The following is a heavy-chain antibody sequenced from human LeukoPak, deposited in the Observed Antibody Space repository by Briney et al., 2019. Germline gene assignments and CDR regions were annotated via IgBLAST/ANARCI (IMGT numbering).Heavy chain of an antibody. J-gene: IGHJ4*02. D-gene: IGHD3-22*01. CDR3: ARDPNSSGYYGIDY. V-gene: IGHV4-61*02. CDR2: IYTSGST. CDR1: GGSISSGSYY. Sequence: KNSETLSLTCTVSGGSISSGSYYWSWIRQPAGKGLEWIWRIYTSGSTNYNPSLKSRVTISVDTSKNQFSLKLSSVTAADTAVYYCARDPNSSGYYGIDYWGQGTLVTVSS.